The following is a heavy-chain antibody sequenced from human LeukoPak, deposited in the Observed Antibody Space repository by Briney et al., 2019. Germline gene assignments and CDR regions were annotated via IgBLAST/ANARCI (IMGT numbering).Heavy chain of an antibody. CDR1: GGSISRYY. D-gene: IGHD6-19*01. CDR2: IYYSGST. V-gene: IGHV4-59*01. CDR3: ARGYSSGRIDS. Sequence: PSETLSLTCTVSGGSISRYYWTWIRQPPGRGLEWIGYIYYSGSTNYNPSLKSRVTISVDTSKNQFSLKLSSVTAADTAVYHCARGYSSGRIDSWGQGTLVTVSS. J-gene: IGHJ4*02.